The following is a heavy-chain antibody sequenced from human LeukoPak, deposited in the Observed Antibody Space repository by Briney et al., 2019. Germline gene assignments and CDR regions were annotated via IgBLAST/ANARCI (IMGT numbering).Heavy chain of an antibody. CDR1: GFTFSSYA. J-gene: IGHJ4*02. Sequence: GGSLRLSCATSGFTFSSYAMTWVRQAPGKGLEWVSGISGSGGATYYADSVKGRFTISRDNSKNTLYLQINSLRAEDTAVYYCAKDQSRYSYGSYYFDYWGQGTLVTVSS. CDR3: AKDQSRYSYGSYYFDY. V-gene: IGHV3-23*01. D-gene: IGHD5-18*01. CDR2: ISGSGGAT.